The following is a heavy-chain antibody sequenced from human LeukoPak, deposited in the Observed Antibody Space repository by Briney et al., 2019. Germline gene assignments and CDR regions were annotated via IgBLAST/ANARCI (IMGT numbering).Heavy chain of an antibody. D-gene: IGHD6-13*01. CDR3: ARERAAAGTTDY. V-gene: IGHV3-30-3*01. Sequence: GGSLRLSCAASGFTFSSYAMHWVRQAPGKGLEWVAVISYDGSNKYYADSVKGRFTISRDNSKNTLYLQMNSLRAEDTAVYYCARERAAAGTTDYWGQGTLVTVSS. J-gene: IGHJ4*02. CDR2: ISYDGSNK. CDR1: GFTFSSYA.